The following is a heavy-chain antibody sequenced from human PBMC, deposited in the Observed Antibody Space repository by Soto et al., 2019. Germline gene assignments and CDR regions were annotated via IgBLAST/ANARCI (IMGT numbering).Heavy chain of an antibody. CDR2: IYYSGST. D-gene: IGHD1-26*01. V-gene: IGHV4-59*08. J-gene: IGHJ5*02. Sequence: QVQLKESGPGLVKPSETLSLTCTVSGGSIRSYYWSCIRQPPGKGLEWIGSIYYSGSTNYKPSLKSRVTISVDTSKNQFSLKLNSVTAADTAVYYCARQGGWFDPWGQGTLVTVSS. CDR3: ARQGGWFDP. CDR1: GGSIRSYY.